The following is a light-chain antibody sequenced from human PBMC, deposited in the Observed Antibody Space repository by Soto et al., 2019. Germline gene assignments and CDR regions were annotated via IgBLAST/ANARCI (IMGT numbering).Light chain of an antibody. Sequence: QPVLTQPPSASGTPGQRVTISCSGSGSSIGTNTVNWYRQLPGTAPKLLIYGDNQRPSGVPNRFSGSKSVTSASLAISGLQSEYEAYYYCAAWDGSLNNVLFGGGTKLTVL. CDR3: AAWDGSLNNVL. J-gene: IGLJ2*01. V-gene: IGLV1-44*01. CDR1: GSSIGTNT. CDR2: GDN.